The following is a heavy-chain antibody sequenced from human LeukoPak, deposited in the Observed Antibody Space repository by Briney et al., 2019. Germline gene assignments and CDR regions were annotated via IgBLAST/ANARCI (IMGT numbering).Heavy chain of an antibody. J-gene: IGHJ4*02. CDR1: GFTFGGYA. D-gene: IGHD4-11*01. Sequence: GGSLRLSCTASGFTFGGYAMSWVRQAPGKGLEWVGFIRSKAYGGTTEYAASVKGRFTISRDDSKSIAYLQMSSLKTEDTAVYYCTRVRGLPFDYWGQGTLVTVSS. CDR3: TRVRGLPFDY. V-gene: IGHV3-49*04. CDR2: IRSKAYGGTT.